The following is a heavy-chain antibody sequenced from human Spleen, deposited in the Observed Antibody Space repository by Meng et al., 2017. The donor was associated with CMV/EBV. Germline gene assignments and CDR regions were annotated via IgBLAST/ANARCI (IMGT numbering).Heavy chain of an antibody. D-gene: IGHD4-17*01. CDR3: ASSGTTVTIFDY. V-gene: IGHV3-11*06. J-gene: IGHJ4*02. Sequence: VQLVGSGGGLVKPGGSLSFSCAASGFTLSDYYMGWIRQAPGKGLEWVSYISSSSYTNYADSVKGRFTISRDNAKNSLYLQMNSLRAEDTAVYYCASSGTTVTIFDYWGQGTLVTVSS. CDR2: ISSSSYT. CDR1: GFTLSDYY.